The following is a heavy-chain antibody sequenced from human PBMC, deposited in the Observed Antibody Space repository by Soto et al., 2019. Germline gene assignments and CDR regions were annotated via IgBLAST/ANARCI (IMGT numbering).Heavy chain of an antibody. CDR1: GFTFSSFA. CDR3: ARAPRDY. CDR2: VNQDGSEQ. Sequence: GGSLRLSCAASGFTFSSFAMSWVRQAPGKGLEWVANVNQDGSEQYYVASVKGRFTVSRDNAKNSLYLQMDSLRAEDTAVYFCARAPRDYWGQGTLVTVSS. J-gene: IGHJ4*02. V-gene: IGHV3-7*04.